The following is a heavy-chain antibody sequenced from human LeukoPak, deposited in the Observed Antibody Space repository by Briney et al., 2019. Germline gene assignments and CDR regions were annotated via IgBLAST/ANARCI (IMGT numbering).Heavy chain of an antibody. CDR2: IIPTVGTA. D-gene: IGHD5-12*01. V-gene: IGHV1-69*04. CDR3: ARELGWLREDDYPNYFDY. CDR1: GGTFSSYA. J-gene: IGHJ4*02. Sequence: SVKVSCKASGGTFSSYAISWVRQAPGQGLEWTGRIIPTVGTANYAQKFQGRVTITTDKSTSTAYMDLSSLRSEDTAVYYCARELGWLREDDYPNYFDYWGQRTLVTVSS.